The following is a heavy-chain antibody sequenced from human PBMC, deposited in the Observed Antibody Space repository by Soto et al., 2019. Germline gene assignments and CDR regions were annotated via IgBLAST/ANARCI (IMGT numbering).Heavy chain of an antibody. CDR2: INHSGTT. Sequence: QVHLQQWGAGLLKPSETLTLTCAVYGGSFSGYFWNWVRQPPGKGLERIGEINHSGTTKYNPSLKSRVTLSVDTSKNQFSLRVFSVTAADTAVYYCARDRSGYYYGMDVWGQGTTVTVS. CDR1: GGSFSGYF. J-gene: IGHJ6*02. CDR3: ARDRSGYYYGMDV. V-gene: IGHV4-34*01.